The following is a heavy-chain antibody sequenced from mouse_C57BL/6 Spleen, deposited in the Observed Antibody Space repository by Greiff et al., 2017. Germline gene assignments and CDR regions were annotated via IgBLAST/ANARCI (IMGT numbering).Heavy chain of an antibody. D-gene: IGHD4-1*01. CDR2: IDPSDSYT. Sequence: QVQLQQPGAELVKPGASVKLSCKASGYTFTSYWMQWVKQRPGQGLEWIGEIDPSDSYTNYNQKFKGKATLTVDTSSSTAYMQLSSLTSEDSAVYYCARPPNWDYWGQGTTLTVSS. CDR3: ARPPNWDY. CDR1: GYTFTSYW. J-gene: IGHJ2*01. V-gene: IGHV1-50*01.